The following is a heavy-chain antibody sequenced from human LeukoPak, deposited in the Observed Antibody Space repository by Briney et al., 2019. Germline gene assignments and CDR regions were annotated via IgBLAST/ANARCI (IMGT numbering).Heavy chain of an antibody. V-gene: IGHV4-34*01. J-gene: IGHJ6*03. CDR3: ARPGIRDYFYYMDV. CDR1: VDSFSWHY. CDR2: INQRGTT. Sequence: SVTLSLTCAVYVDSFSWHYWSWIRQPPGEGVVWIGEINQRGTTTYNPSLKSRLTISTDTSRNQYFLNLDSVTAADTAIYYCARPGIRDYFYYMDVWGDGTPVSVSS. D-gene: IGHD3-3*02.